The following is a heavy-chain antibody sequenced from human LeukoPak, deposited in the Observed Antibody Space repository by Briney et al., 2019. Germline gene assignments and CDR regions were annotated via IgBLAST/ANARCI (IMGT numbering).Heavy chain of an antibody. D-gene: IGHD6-6*01. CDR2: ISWNSGSI. CDR1: GFTFDDYA. J-gene: IGHJ6*03. CDR3: AKDVGTAARRALLYMDV. V-gene: IGHV3-9*01. Sequence: GRSLRLSCAASGFTFDDYAMHWVRQAPGKGLEWVSGISWNSGSIGYADSVKGRFTISRDNAKNSLYLQMNSLRAEDTALYYCAKDVGTAARRALLYMDVWGKGTTVTVS.